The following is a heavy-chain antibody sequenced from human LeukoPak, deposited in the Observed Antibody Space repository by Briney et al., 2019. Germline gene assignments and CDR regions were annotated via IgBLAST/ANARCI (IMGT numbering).Heavy chain of an antibody. CDR1: GFTFDDYG. J-gene: IGHJ4*02. CDR2: INWNGGST. Sequence: GGSLRLSCAASGFTFDDYGMSWVRQAPGKGLEWVSGINWNGGSTGYADSVKGRFTISRDNAKNSLHLQMNSLRAEDTAVYYCARRKTIYGDYGRYYFDHWGQGTLVTVSS. V-gene: IGHV3-20*04. CDR3: ARRKTIYGDYGRYYFDH. D-gene: IGHD4-17*01.